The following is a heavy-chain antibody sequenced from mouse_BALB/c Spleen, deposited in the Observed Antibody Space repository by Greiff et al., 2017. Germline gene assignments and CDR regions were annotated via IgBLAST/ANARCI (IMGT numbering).Heavy chain of an antibody. CDR2: ISYSGST. J-gene: IGHJ4*01. V-gene: IGHV3-2*02. D-gene: IGHD1-2*01. CDR3: AIHYYGHYAMDY. Sequence: EVKLVESGPGLVKPSQSLSLTCTVTGYSITSDYAWNWIRQFPGNKLEWMGYISYSGSTSYNPSLKSRISITRDTSKNQFFLQLNSVTTEDTATYYCAIHYYGHYAMDYWGQGTSVTVSS. CDR1: GYSITSDYA.